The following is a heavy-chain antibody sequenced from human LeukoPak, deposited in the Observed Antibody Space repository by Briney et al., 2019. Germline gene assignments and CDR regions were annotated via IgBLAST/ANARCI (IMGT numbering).Heavy chain of an antibody. J-gene: IGHJ4*02. V-gene: IGHV4-61*01. D-gene: IGHD2-15*01. CDR1: GGSVSSGSYY. CDR3: ARGCSGGSCYRRFDY. CDR2: IYYSGST. Sequence: SETLSLTCTVSGGSVSSGSYYWSWLRQPPGRGLEWIGYIYYSGSTNYNPSLKSRVTISVDTSKNQFSLKLSSVTAADTAVYYCARGCSGGSCYRRFDYWGQGTLVTVSS.